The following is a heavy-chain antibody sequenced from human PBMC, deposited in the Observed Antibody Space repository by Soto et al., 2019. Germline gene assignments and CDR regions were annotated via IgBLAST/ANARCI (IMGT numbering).Heavy chain of an antibody. CDR1: GFTFDDYT. Sequence: GGSLRLSCTGFGFTFDDYTMHWVRQAPGEGLEWVSSISWNSGSIAYADSVQGRFTISRDNAKNSLSLQMNTLRAEDTAVYSCARDRVVLPAALDYWGQGTLVTVSS. CDR2: ISWNSGSI. D-gene: IGHD2-2*01. CDR3: ARDRVVLPAALDY. J-gene: IGHJ4*02. V-gene: IGHV3-9*01.